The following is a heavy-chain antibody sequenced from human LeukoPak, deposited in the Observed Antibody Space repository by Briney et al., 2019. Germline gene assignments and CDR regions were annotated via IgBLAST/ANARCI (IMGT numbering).Heavy chain of an antibody. D-gene: IGHD6-19*01. J-gene: IGHJ5*02. V-gene: IGHV3-7*01. CDR3: ARDPGSGWYGNNWFDP. CDR2: IKEDGSEK. CDR1: GFTFGRYW. Sequence: GGSLRLSCAAAGFTFGRYWMSWVRQATGKGLECVAKIKEDGSEKYYVDSVKGRFTISRDNAKNSLYLQMNSLRAEDTAVYYCARDPGSGWYGNNWFDPWGQGTLVTVSS.